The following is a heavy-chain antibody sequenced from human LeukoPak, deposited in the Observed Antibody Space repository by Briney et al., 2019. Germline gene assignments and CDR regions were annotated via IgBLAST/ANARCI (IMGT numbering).Heavy chain of an antibody. CDR2: IIPIFGTA. J-gene: IGHJ4*02. D-gene: IGHD2-15*01. Sequence: VKVSCKASGGTFSSYAISWVRQAPGQGLEWMGGIIPIFGTANYAQKFQGRVTITADESTSTAYMELSSLRSEDTAVYYCARAVAYCSGGSCHPMYYFDYWGQGTLVTVSS. CDR3: ARAVAYCSGGSCHPMYYFDY. V-gene: IGHV1-69*01. CDR1: GGTFSSYA.